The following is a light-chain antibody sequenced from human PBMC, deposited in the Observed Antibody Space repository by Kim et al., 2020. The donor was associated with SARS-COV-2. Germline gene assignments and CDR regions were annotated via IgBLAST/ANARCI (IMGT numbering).Light chain of an antibody. V-gene: IGLV1-47*01. CDR3: AAWDDSLSGYV. CDR1: FSNIGSNY. Sequence: GPRVTLSCSGSFSNIGSNYVYLDQQLPRTAPKLLIYRNNQRPSGVPDRFSGSKSGTSASLAISGLRSEDESDYYCAAWDDSLSGYVFGTGTKVTVL. CDR2: RNN. J-gene: IGLJ1*01.